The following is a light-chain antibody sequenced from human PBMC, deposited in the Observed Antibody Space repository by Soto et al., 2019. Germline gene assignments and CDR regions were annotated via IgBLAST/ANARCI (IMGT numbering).Light chain of an antibody. J-gene: IGLJ1*01. CDR2: DVS. CDR3: SSPTTRNTYV. V-gene: IGLV2-14*01. Sequence: QSALTQPASVSGSPGQSITISCTGTSSDVGAYNYVSWYQQHPGKAPELIIYDVSNRTSGVSNRFSGSKSGNTASLTISGLQAEDEADYHCSSPTTRNTYVFGTGTKLTVL. CDR1: SSDVGAYNY.